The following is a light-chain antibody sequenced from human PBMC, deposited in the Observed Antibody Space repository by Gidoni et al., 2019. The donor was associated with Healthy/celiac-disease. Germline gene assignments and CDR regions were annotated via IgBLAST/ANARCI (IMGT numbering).Light chain of an antibody. V-gene: IGLV2-23*02. Sequence: QSALTQPASVSGSPGQSITIPCPGTSSDVGSYNLVSWYQQHPGKAPKLMIYEVSKRPSGVSNRFSGSKSGNTASLTISGLQAEDEADYYCCSYAGSSTSVFGGGTKLTVL. CDR3: CSYAGSSTSV. J-gene: IGLJ2*01. CDR2: EVS. CDR1: SSDVGSYNL.